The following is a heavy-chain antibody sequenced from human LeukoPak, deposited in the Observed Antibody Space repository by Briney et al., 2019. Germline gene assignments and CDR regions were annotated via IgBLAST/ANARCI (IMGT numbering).Heavy chain of an antibody. V-gene: IGHV3-23*01. J-gene: IGHJ5*02. Sequence: ETLSLTCTVSGGSISSSSYYWGWIRQPPGKGLEWVSSIRPSGDNTYYGDSVKGRFTISRDNSKNTVYLQMNNMRVDDTAIYYCARVAGWHWFDPWGQGTLVTVSS. CDR3: ARVAGWHWFDP. CDR1: GGSISSSSYY. CDR2: IRPSGDNT. D-gene: IGHD6-19*01.